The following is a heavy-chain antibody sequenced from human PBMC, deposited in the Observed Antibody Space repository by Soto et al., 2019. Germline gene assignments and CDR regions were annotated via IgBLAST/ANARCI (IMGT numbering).Heavy chain of an antibody. CDR2: IYYSGST. V-gene: IGHV4-59*01. J-gene: IGHJ5*02. D-gene: IGHD6-13*01. CDR3: ARDRSSQEHNWFDP. Sequence: SETLSLTCTVSGGSISSYYWSWIRQPPGKGLEWIGYIYYSGSTNYNPSLKSRVTISVDTSKNQFSLKLSSVTAADTAVYYCARDRSSQEHNWFDPWGQGTLVTVSS. CDR1: GGSISSYY.